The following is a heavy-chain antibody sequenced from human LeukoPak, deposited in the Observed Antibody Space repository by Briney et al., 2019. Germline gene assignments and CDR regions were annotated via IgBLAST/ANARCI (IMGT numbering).Heavy chain of an antibody. Sequence: PGGSLRLSCAASGFTFSSYSMNWVRQAPGKGLEWVSYISSSSSTIYYADSVKGRFTISRDNAKNSLYLQMNSLRAEDTAVYYCASPTLGSGVGFDYWGQGTLVTVSS. CDR3: ASPTLGSGVGFDY. V-gene: IGHV3-48*04. J-gene: IGHJ4*02. D-gene: IGHD3-10*01. CDR2: ISSSSSTI. CDR1: GFTFSSYS.